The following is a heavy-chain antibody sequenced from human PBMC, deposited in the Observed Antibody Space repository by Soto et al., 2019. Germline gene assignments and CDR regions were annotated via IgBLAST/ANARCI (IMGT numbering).Heavy chain of an antibody. J-gene: IGHJ5*02. V-gene: IGHV4-4*02. CDR2: VYHTGDT. CDR3: AREIVTAGGNNYFDP. CDR1: GGTVASSHW. Sequence: SETLSLTCGVSGGTVASSHWWSWVRQSPGGGLEWIGNVYHTGDTNFNPSLQSRVTISVDKSNNQFSLRLNSLTAADTAVYFCAREIVTAGGNNYFDPWGPGTLVTVS. D-gene: IGHD2-21*02.